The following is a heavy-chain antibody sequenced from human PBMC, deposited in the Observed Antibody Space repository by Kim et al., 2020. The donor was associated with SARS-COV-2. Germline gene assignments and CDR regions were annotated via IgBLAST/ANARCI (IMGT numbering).Heavy chain of an antibody. Sequence: GGSLRLSCAASGFTFSSYAMSWVRQAPGKGLEWVSAISGSGGSTYYADSVKGRFTISRDNSKNTLYLQMNSLRAEDTAVYYCAKDLGPSPYTVTTGCHDYWGQGTLVTVSS. V-gene: IGHV3-23*01. J-gene: IGHJ4*02. D-gene: IGHD4-4*01. CDR2: ISGSGGST. CDR3: AKDLGPSPYTVTTGCHDY. CDR1: GFTFSSYA.